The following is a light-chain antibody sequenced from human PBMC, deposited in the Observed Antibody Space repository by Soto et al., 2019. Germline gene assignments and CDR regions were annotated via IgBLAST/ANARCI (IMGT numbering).Light chain of an antibody. Sequence: QSALTQPASVSGSPGQSITISCTGTSSDVGAYTYVSWYQQHPGKAPKLMIYEVSHRPSGVSNRFSGSRSGNTASLTISGLQAEDEADYYCSSYTNTNPFDVFGTGTKVTVL. CDR3: SSYTNTNPFDV. CDR2: EVS. CDR1: SSDVGAYTY. V-gene: IGLV2-14*01. J-gene: IGLJ1*01.